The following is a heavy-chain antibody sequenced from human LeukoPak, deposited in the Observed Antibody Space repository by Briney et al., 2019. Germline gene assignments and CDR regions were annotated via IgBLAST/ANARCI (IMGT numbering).Heavy chain of an antibody. CDR2: INHSGST. D-gene: IGHD3-16*02. Sequence: SETLSLTCAVYGGSFNGYYWSWIRQPPGKGLEWIGEINHSGSTNYNPSLKSRVSISVDTSKNQFSLKLSSVTAADTAVYYCARILKTVITFGEVIVNPKYYFDYWGQGTLVTVSS. CDR3: ARILKTVITFGEVIVNPKYYFDY. J-gene: IGHJ4*02. CDR1: GGSFNGYY. V-gene: IGHV4-34*01.